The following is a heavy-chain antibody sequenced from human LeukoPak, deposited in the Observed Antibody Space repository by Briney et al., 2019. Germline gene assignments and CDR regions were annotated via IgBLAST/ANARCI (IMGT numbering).Heavy chain of an antibody. Sequence: QPGGSQRLSCAASGFTFSSYWMHWVRQAPGQGLVWVSRINSDGRTINYPDSVKGRFTISRDNAKNTLYLQMNSLRAEDTAVYYCATAGQWRFDSWGLGTLVTVSS. CDR1: GFTFSSYW. CDR2: INSDGRTI. V-gene: IGHV3-74*01. J-gene: IGHJ4*02. D-gene: IGHD6-19*01. CDR3: ATAGQWRFDS.